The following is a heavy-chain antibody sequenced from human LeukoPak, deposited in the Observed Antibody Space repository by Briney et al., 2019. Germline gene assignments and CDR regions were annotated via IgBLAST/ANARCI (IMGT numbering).Heavy chain of an antibody. J-gene: IGHJ4*02. CDR2: INHSGST. CDR1: GGSFSGYY. CDR3: ARVRGTIVVVPASGKVVDYFDY. V-gene: IGHV4-34*01. D-gene: IGHD2-2*01. Sequence: SETLSLTCAVYGGSFSGYYWSWIRQPPGKGLEWIGEINHSGSTNYNPSLKSRVTISVDTSKNQFSLKLSSVTAADTAVYYCARVRGTIVVVPASGKVVDYFDYWGQGTLVTVSS.